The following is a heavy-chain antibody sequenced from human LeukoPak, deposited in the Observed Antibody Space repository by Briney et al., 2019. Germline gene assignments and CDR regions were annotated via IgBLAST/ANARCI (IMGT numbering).Heavy chain of an antibody. Sequence: PETLSLTCAVSGGSFSGYYWSWIRQPPGKGLEWIGEINHSGSTNYNPSLKSRDTISVDTSKNQFSLKLSSVTAADTAVYYCARHGGNGFSYWGQGTLVTVSS. CDR2: INHSGST. CDR1: GGSFSGYY. D-gene: IGHD4-23*01. CDR3: ARHGGNGFSY. J-gene: IGHJ4*02. V-gene: IGHV4-34*01.